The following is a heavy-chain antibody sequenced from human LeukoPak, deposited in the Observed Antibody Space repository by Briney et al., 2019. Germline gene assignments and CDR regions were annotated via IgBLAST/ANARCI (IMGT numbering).Heavy chain of an antibody. Sequence: GGSLRLSCIASGFTFGDYAMSWFRQAPGKGLEWVANIKQDGYEKYYMESVKGRFTISRDNAKNSLYLQMNSLRAEDTAVYYCASSTAGRWYRDSHYFDYWGQGILVTVSS. CDR3: ASSTAGRWYRDSHYFDY. CDR2: IKQDGYEK. J-gene: IGHJ4*02. D-gene: IGHD4-23*01. CDR1: GFTFGDYA. V-gene: IGHV3-7*01.